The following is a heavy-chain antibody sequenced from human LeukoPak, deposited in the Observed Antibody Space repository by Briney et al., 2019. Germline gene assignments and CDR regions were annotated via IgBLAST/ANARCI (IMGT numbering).Heavy chain of an antibody. D-gene: IGHD3-9*01. CDR2: IYYSGST. Sequence: SETLSLTCTVSGGSISSYYWSWIRQPPGKGLEWIGSIYYSGSTYYNPSLKSRVTISVDTSKNQFSLKLSSVTAADTAVYYCARHLVGRYFDWLAEGYYFDYWGQGTLVTVSS. CDR3: ARHLVGRYFDWLAEGYYFDY. J-gene: IGHJ4*02. V-gene: IGHV4-59*05. CDR1: GGSISSYY.